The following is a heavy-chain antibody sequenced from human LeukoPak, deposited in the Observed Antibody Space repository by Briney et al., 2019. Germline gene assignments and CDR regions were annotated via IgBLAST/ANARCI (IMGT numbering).Heavy chain of an antibody. D-gene: IGHD3-9*01. CDR1: GYTFTSYD. CDR2: MNPNSGNT. CDR3: ARGRDILTGYYDY. J-gene: IGHJ4*02. Sequence: ASVKVSCKASGYTFTSYDINWVRQATGQGLEWMGWMNPNSGNTGYAQKFQGRVTMTRNTSISTAYMELSSLRAEDTAVYYCARGRDILTGYYDYWGQGTLVTVSS. V-gene: IGHV1-8*01.